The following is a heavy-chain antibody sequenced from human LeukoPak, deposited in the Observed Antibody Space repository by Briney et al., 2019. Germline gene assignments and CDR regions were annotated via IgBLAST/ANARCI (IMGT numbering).Heavy chain of an antibody. CDR3: ASSGTAYYYYMDV. V-gene: IGHV3-30-3*01. Sequence: GGSLRLSCAASGFTFSSYAMHWVRQAPGKGLEWVAVISYDGSNKYYADSVKGRFTISRDNSKNTLYLQMNSLRAEDTAVYYCASSGTAYYYYMDVWGKGTTVTVSS. CDR1: GFTFSSYA. J-gene: IGHJ6*03. CDR2: ISYDGSNK. D-gene: IGHD1-7*01.